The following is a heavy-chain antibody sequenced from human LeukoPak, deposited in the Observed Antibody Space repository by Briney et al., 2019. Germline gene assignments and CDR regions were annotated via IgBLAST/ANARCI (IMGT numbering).Heavy chain of an antibody. V-gene: IGHV1-18*01. D-gene: IGHD6-19*01. CDR1: GYTFTSYG. J-gene: IGHJ4*02. CDR2: ISTYNGNT. CDR3: AKGAAVAGREMSDFDY. Sequence: ASVKVSCKASGYTFTSYGISWVRQAPGQGLEWMGWISTYNGNTNYAQKLQGRVTMTTDTSTSTAYMELRSLRSDDTAVYYCAKGAAVAGREMSDFDYWGQGTLVTVSS.